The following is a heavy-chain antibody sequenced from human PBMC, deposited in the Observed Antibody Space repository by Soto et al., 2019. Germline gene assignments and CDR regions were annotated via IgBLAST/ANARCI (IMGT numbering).Heavy chain of an antibody. V-gene: IGHV3-15*01. Sequence: PGGSLRLSCAASGFTFSNAWMSWVRQAPGKGLECVGRIKSKTDGGTTDYAAPVKGRFTISRDDSKNTLYLQMNSLKTEDTGVYYCTTFRVGALGYYYGMDVWGQGTTVTVSS. CDR2: IKSKTDGGTT. CDR1: GFTFSNAW. CDR3: TTFRVGALGYYYGMDV. D-gene: IGHD1-26*01. J-gene: IGHJ6*02.